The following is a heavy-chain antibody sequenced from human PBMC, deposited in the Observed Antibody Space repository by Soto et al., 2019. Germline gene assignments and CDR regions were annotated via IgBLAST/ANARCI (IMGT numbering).Heavy chain of an antibody. CDR3: ARGHMTTVTTPYYYYYMDV. Sequence: SETLSLTCTVSGGSISSYYWSWIRQPPGKGLEWIGYIYYSGSTNYNPSLKSRVTISVDTSKNQFSLKLSSVTAADTAVYYCARGHMTTVTTPYYYYYMDVWGKGTTVTVSS. D-gene: IGHD4-17*01. CDR1: GGSISSYY. CDR2: IYYSGST. V-gene: IGHV4-59*01. J-gene: IGHJ6*03.